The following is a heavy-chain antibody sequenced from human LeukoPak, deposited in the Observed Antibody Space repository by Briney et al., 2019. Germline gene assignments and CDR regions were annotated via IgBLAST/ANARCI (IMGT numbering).Heavy chain of an antibody. J-gene: IGHJ4*02. CDR1: GFTFSDAW. V-gene: IGHV3-15*01. CDR3: SRNADHDW. CDR2: IKRQTEGWAK. Sequence: GGSLRLSCAASGFTFSDAWLNWVRQTPEKGLEWVARIKRQTEGWAKDYAAPVKGRFTISSDDSKSTVYLQMDSLEVEDTAVYYCSRNADHDWWGQGTLVTVSS. D-gene: IGHD1-14*01.